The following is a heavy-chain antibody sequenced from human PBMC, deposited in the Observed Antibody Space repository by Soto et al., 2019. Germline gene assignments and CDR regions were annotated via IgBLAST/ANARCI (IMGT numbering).Heavy chain of an antibody. Sequence: GGSLRLSCAASGFTFSSYSINWVRQAPGKGLEWVSSISRSSSYIYYADSVKGRFTISRDNAKNSLYLQMNSLRAEDTAVYYCARDPIIAMVRGVINWFDPWGQGTLVTVSS. J-gene: IGHJ5*02. CDR2: ISRSSSYI. V-gene: IGHV3-21*01. D-gene: IGHD3-10*01. CDR1: GFTFSSYS. CDR3: ARDPIIAMVRGVINWFDP.